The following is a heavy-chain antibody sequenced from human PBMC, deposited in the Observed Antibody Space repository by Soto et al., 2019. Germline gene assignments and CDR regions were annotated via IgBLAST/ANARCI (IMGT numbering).Heavy chain of an antibody. J-gene: IGHJ4*02. V-gene: IGHV3-33*01. CDR3: ARDPQSGGFWSREHYFDY. D-gene: IGHD3-3*01. CDR2: IWYDGSNK. Sequence: GGSLRLSCAASGFTFSSYGMHWVRQAPGKGLEWVAVIWYDGSNKYYADSVKGRFTISRDNSKNTLYLQMNSLRAEDTAVYYCARDPQSGGFWSREHYFDYWGQGTLVTVSS. CDR1: GFTFSSYG.